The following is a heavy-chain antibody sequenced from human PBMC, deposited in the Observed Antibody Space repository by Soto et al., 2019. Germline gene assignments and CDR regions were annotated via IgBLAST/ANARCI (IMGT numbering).Heavy chain of an antibody. D-gene: IGHD5-12*01. CDR2: IIPIFGTA. CDR3: ARDAFRDGYAY. J-gene: IGHJ4*02. V-gene: IGHV1-69*01. CDR1: GGTFSSYA. Sequence: QVQLVQSGAEVKKPGSSVKVSCKASGGTFSSYAIFWVLQAPGQGLEWMGGIIPIFGTAKYAQKCQGRVTITADESTTTAYMELSSLRSEDTAVYYCARDAFRDGYAYWGQGTLVTVSS.